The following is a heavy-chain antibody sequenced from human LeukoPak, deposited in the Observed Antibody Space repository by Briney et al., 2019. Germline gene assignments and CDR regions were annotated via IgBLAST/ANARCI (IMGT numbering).Heavy chain of an antibody. CDR2: ISGSGGST. Sequence: GGSLRLSCAASGFTFSSYAMSWVRQAPGKGLEWVSAISGSGGSTYYADSVKGRFTISRDNSKNTLYLQMNSLRAEDTAVYYCAKDPYYGSGRNPYYFDYWGQGTLVTASS. J-gene: IGHJ4*02. CDR3: AKDPYYGSGRNPYYFDY. V-gene: IGHV3-23*01. CDR1: GFTFSSYA. D-gene: IGHD3-10*01.